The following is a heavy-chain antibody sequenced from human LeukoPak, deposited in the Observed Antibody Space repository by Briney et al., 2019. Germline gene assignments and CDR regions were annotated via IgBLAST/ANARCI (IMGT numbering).Heavy chain of an antibody. CDR3: ASFRGYLDY. D-gene: IGHD3-22*01. Sequence: PSETLSLTCTVSGGSISSYYWSWIRQPPGKGLEWIGYIYYCGSTNYNPSLKSRVTISVDASKNQFSLKLSSVTAADTAVYYCASFRGYLDYWGQGTLVTVSS. J-gene: IGHJ4*02. V-gene: IGHV4-59*01. CDR1: GGSISSYY. CDR2: IYYCGST.